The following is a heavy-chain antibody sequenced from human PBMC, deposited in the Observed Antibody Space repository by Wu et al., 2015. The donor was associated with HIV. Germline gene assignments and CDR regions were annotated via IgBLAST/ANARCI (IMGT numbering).Heavy chain of an antibody. CDR3: ARCPSGWNAPYHFDY. Sequence: QVQLVQSGAEVKKPGSSVKVSCKASGGSFTHYAVSWVRQAPGQGLEWMAGTIPVFGTATYAEKFRDRVAISADESTNTAYMELSSLRSDDTAVYYCARCPSGWNAPYHFDYWGQGT. D-gene: IGHD1-1*01. CDR2: TIPVFGTA. CDR1: GGSFTHYA. J-gene: IGHJ4*02. V-gene: IGHV1-69*12.